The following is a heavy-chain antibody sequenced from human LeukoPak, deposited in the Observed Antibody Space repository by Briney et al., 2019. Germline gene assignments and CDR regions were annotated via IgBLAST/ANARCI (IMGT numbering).Heavy chain of an antibody. Sequence: GGSLRLSCAASGFTFSSYWMHWVRQAPGKGLVWVSRINSDGSSTYYADSVKGRFTISRDNSKNTLYLQMNSLRAEDTAVYYCAKGDDSKGDAFDIWGQGTMVTVSS. J-gene: IGHJ3*02. CDR3: AKGDDSKGDAFDI. D-gene: IGHD3-22*01. CDR1: GFTFSSYW. V-gene: IGHV3-74*01. CDR2: INSDGSST.